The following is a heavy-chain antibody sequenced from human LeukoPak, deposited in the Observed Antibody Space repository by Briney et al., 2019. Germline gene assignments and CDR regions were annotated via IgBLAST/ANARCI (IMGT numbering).Heavy chain of an antibody. J-gene: IGHJ6*03. CDR1: GYTFTSYY. CDR2: INPSGGST. V-gene: IGHV1-46*01. Sequence: GASVKVSCKASGYTFTSYYMHWVRQAPGQGLEWMGIINPSGGSTSYAQKFQGRVTMTRDTSTSTVYMELSSLRSEDTAVSYCATSSSWSPYYYYYMDVWGKGTTVTVSS. D-gene: IGHD6-13*01. CDR3: ATSSSWSPYYYYYMDV.